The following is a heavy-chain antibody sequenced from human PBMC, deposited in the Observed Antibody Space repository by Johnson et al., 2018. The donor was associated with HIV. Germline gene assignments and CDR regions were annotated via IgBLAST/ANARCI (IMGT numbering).Heavy chain of an antibody. CDR2: IWYDGSNK. Sequence: QVQLVESGGGVVQPGRSLRLSCAASGFTFSSYGMHWVRQAPGKGLEWVAVIWYDGSNKYYADSVKGRFTISRDNSKNTLYLQMNSLRAEDTAVYYWAKDGGYSSPGAFDIWGQGTMVTVSS. CDR3: AKDGGYSSPGAFDI. D-gene: IGHD6-13*01. V-gene: IGHV3-33*06. J-gene: IGHJ3*02. CDR1: GFTFSSYG.